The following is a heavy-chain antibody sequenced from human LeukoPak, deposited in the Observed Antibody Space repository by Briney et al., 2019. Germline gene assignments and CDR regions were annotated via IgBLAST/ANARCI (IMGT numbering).Heavy chain of an antibody. CDR3: ARVSLRERGIGRSYGYSGYVGRYYFDY. CDR1: GGSISSSSYY. CDR2: IYYSGST. D-gene: IGHD5-12*01. J-gene: IGHJ4*02. V-gene: IGHV4-39*07. Sequence: SETLSLTCTVSGGSISSSSYYWGWIRQPPGKGLEWIGSIYYSGSTYYNPSLMSRVTISVDTSKNQFSLKLSSVTAADTAVYYCARVSLRERGIGRSYGYSGYVGRYYFDYWGQGTLVTVSS.